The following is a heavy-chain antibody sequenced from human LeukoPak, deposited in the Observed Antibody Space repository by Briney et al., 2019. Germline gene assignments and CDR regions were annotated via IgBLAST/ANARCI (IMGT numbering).Heavy chain of an antibody. V-gene: IGHV3-21*01. CDR1: GFAFSRYG. Sequence: GGSLRLSCAASGFAFSRYGMSWVRQAPGKGLEWVSSISSSSSYIYYADSVKGRFTISRDNAKNSLYLQMNSLRAEDTAVYYCARVGGDFWSGYYWFDPWGQGTLVTVSS. CDR3: ARVGGDFWSGYYWFDP. D-gene: IGHD3-3*01. CDR2: ISSSSSYI. J-gene: IGHJ5*02.